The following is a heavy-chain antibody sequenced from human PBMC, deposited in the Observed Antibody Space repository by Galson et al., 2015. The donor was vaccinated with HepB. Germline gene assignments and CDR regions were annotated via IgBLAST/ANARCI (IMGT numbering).Heavy chain of an antibody. V-gene: IGHV1-18*01. CDR1: GYDFNNYG. D-gene: IGHD1-7*01. J-gene: IGHJ6*02. CDR2: VSGYDGSA. CDR3: ARDSRLELQLNNYYSYGMDV. Sequence: SVKVSCKASGYDFNNYGLSWVRQAPGQRPEWMGWVSGYDGSANYSPKFQGRVTMTTQTSTGTAYMEMRSLGSDDTAVHYCARDSRLELQLNNYYSYGMDVWGQGTAIIVSS.